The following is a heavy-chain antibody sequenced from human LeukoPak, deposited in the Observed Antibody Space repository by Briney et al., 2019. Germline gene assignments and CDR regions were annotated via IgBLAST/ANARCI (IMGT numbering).Heavy chain of an antibody. CDR3: AGGKATVKDY. CDR1: GFAFSSYW. J-gene: IGHJ4*02. D-gene: IGHD4-17*01. Sequence: GGSLRLSCAASGFAFSSYWMHWARQAPGKGLVWVSRINSDGSSTSYADSVKGRFTISRDNAKNTLYLQMNSLRAEDTAVYYCAGGKATVKDYWGQGTLVTVSS. CDR2: INSDGSST. V-gene: IGHV3-74*01.